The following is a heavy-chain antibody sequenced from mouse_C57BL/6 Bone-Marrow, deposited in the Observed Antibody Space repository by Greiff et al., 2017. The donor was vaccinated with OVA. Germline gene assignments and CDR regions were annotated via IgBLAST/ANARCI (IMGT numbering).Heavy chain of an antibody. Sequence: VQLKQSGPELVKPGASVKISCKASGYTFTDYYMNWVKQSHGKSLEWIGDINPNNGGTSYNQKFKGKATLTVDKSSSTAYMELRSLTSEDSAVYYCAGGKNYGSSYGVAYWGQGTLVTVSA. J-gene: IGHJ3*01. D-gene: IGHD1-1*01. CDR3: AGGKNYGSSYGVAY. CDR2: INPNNGGT. V-gene: IGHV1-26*01. CDR1: GYTFTDYY.